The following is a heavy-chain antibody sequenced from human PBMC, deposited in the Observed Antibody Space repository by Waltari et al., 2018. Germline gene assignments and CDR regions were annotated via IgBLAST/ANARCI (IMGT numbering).Heavy chain of an antibody. CDR2: VYWDDDK. CDR3: VHRQPGPRAYNYDTKGYYFNY. CDR1: GFPITTPGEG. D-gene: IGHD3-22*01. J-gene: IGHJ4*02. Sequence: QITLKESGPTLVKPTQTLTLTCSFSGFPITTPGEGVAWIRQPPGRALEWLALVYWDDDKRYSPFFKNRLTITKDTFKNQVVLTVTNMDPVDTATYYCVHRQPGPRAYNYDTKGYYFNYWGQGSLVTVSS. V-gene: IGHV2-5*02.